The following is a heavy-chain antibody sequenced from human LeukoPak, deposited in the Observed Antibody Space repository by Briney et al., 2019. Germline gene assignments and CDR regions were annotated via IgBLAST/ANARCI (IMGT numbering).Heavy chain of an antibody. V-gene: IGHV3-23*01. D-gene: IGHD3-3*02. J-gene: IGHJ3*02. Sequence: QPGGSLRLSCAASGFTFSSYAMSWVRQAPGKGLWWVSAIDNIGRDTYYAASVKGRFTISRDNSKSTLYLQMNSLRANDAAVYYCARAPMEAFRAFDIWGQGTMVTVSS. CDR2: IDNIGRDT. CDR1: GFTFSSYA. CDR3: ARAPMEAFRAFDI.